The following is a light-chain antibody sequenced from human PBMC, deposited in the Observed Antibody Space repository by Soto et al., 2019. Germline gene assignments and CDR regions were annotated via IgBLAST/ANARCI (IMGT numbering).Light chain of an antibody. Sequence: SYVLTQPPSVSAAPGQTARITCGGVDIGSKSVHWYQQKPGQAPVLVVYEDRARPSGIPERFSGSNSGNTATLTISRVEDGDEADYYCQVWDSSNYHYVFGSGTKVTVL. CDR2: EDR. J-gene: IGLJ1*01. V-gene: IGLV3-21*02. CDR3: QVWDSSNYHYV. CDR1: DIGSKS.